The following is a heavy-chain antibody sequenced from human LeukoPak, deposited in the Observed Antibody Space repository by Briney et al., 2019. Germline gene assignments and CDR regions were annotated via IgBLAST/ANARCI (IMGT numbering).Heavy chain of an antibody. CDR3: ARGGRITIFGVVIKHYFDY. J-gene: IGHJ4*02. CDR2: VNPNSGNT. D-gene: IGHD3-3*01. CDR1: GYTFTSYD. V-gene: IGHV1-8*03. Sequence: ASMKVSCKASGYTFTSYDINWVRQATGQGLEWMGWVNPNSGNTGYAQKFQGRVTITRNTSISTAYMELSSLRSEDTAVYYCARGGRITIFGVVIKHYFDYWGQGTLVTVSS.